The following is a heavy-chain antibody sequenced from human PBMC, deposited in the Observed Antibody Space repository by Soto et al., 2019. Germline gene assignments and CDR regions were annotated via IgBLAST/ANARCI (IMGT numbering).Heavy chain of an antibody. J-gene: IGHJ3*02. CDR1: GFTFSSYA. V-gene: IGHV3-23*01. Sequence: PGGSLRLSCAASGFTFSSYAMSWVRQAPGKGLEWVSAISGSGGSTYYADSVKGRFTISRDNSKNTLYLQMNSRRAEDTAVYYCAKDRGYSGYDLDDAFDIWGQGTMVTVSS. CDR3: AKDRGYSGYDLDDAFDI. D-gene: IGHD5-12*01. CDR2: ISGSGGST.